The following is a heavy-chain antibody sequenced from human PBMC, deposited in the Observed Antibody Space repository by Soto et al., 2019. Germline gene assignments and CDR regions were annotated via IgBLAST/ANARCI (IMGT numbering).Heavy chain of an antibody. CDR3: ARTLTYSSSWYSRPLGNRWGAYYYGMDV. CDR1: GFTFSSYW. J-gene: IGHJ6*02. CDR2: INSDGSST. D-gene: IGHD6-13*01. V-gene: IGHV3-74*01. Sequence: EVQLVESGGGLVQPGGSLRLSCAASGFTFSSYWMHWVRQAPGKGLVWVSRINSDGSSTSYADSVKGRFTISRDNAKNTLYLQMNSLRAEDTAVYYCARTLTYSSSWYSRPLGNRWGAYYYGMDVWGQGTTVTVSS.